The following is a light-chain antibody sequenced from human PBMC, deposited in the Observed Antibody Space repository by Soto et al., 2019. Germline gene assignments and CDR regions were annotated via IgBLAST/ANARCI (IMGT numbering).Light chain of an antibody. J-gene: IGKJ1*01. CDR2: DAS. Sequence: DIQMTQSPSTLSAAVGDRVTSTFRASQSISSWLAWYQQKPGKAPKLLIYDASSLESGVPSRFSGSGSGTEFTLTISSLQPDDFATYYCQQYNSYPWTFGQGTKVDIK. CDR1: QSISSW. V-gene: IGKV1-5*01. CDR3: QQYNSYPWT.